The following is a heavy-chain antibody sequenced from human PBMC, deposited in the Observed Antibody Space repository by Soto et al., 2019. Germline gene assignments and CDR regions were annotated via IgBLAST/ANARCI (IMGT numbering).Heavy chain of an antibody. D-gene: IGHD1-26*01. CDR3: ATPTSGNFYFDY. CDR1: GGTFSSYA. V-gene: IGHV1-69*12. Sequence: QVQLVQSGAEVKKPGSSVKVSCKASGGTFSSYAMTWVRQAPGQGLEWMGGIIPIFGPAKYAQKFQGRVTITADASTNTAYIELTSLTSEDTAVYYCATPTSGNFYFDYWGQGTLVTVSS. CDR2: IIPIFGPA. J-gene: IGHJ4*02.